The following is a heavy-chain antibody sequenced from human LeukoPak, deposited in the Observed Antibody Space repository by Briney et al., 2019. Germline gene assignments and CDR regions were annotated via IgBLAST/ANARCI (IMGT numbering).Heavy chain of an antibody. Sequence: PSETLSLTCAVYGGSFSGYYWSWIRQPPGKGLEWIGEINHSGSTNYNPSLKSRVTISVDTSKNQFSLKLSSVTAADTAVYYCARRRIAARGWDYWGQGTLVTVSS. CDR3: ARRRIAARGWDY. J-gene: IGHJ4*02. CDR2: INHSGST. CDR1: GGSFSGYY. V-gene: IGHV4-34*01. D-gene: IGHD6-6*01.